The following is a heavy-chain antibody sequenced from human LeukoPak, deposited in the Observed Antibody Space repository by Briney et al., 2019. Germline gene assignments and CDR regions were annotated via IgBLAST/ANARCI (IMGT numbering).Heavy chain of an antibody. V-gene: IGHV4-34*01. CDR1: GFTFSSYS. CDR3: ASRVAARSHFDY. CDR2: INHSGST. Sequence: GSLRLSCAASGFTFSSYSMNWIRQPPGKGLEWIGEINHSGSTNYNPSLKSRVTISVDTSKNQFSLKLSSVTAADTAVYYCASRVAARSHFDYWGQGTLVTVSS. D-gene: IGHD6-6*01. J-gene: IGHJ4*02.